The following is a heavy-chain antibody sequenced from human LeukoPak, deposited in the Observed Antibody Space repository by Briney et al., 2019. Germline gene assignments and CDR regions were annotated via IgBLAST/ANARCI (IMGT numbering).Heavy chain of an antibody. CDR1: GFTFSSYG. CDR2: IWYDGSNE. D-gene: IGHD3-22*01. Sequence: GRSLRLSCAASGFTFSSYGMHWVRQAPGKGLEWVAVIWYDGSNEYYADSVKGRFTISRDNSKNTLYLQMNSLRAEDTAVYYCAKVLITMTSNYWGQGTLVTVSS. J-gene: IGHJ4*02. CDR3: AKVLITMTSNY. V-gene: IGHV3-33*06.